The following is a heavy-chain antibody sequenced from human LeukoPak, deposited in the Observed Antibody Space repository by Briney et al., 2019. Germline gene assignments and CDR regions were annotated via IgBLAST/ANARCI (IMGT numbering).Heavy chain of an antibody. Sequence: PGGSLRLSCAASGFTFSSYAMSGVRQAPGKGLEWVSAISGSGGSTYYADSVKGRFTISRDNSKNTLYLQMNSLRAEDTAVYYCAKDAPIAAAGTNWFDPWGQGTLVTVSS. V-gene: IGHV3-23*01. CDR3: AKDAPIAAAGTNWFDP. CDR2: ISGSGGST. J-gene: IGHJ5*02. D-gene: IGHD6-13*01. CDR1: GFTFSSYA.